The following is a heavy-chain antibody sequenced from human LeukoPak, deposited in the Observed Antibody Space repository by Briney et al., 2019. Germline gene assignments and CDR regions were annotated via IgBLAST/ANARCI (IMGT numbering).Heavy chain of an antibody. CDR2: IKSKTDGGTT. V-gene: IGHV3-15*01. D-gene: IGHD6-13*01. CDR1: GFTFSNAW. J-gene: IGHJ1*01. CDR3: TTDFVAAAGPEDFQH. Sequence: GGSLRLSCAASGFTFSNAWMSWVRQAPGKGLEWVGRIKSKTDGGTTDYAAPVKGRFTISRDDSKNTLYLQMNSLKTEDTAVYYCTTDFVAAAGPEDFQHWGQGTLVTVSS.